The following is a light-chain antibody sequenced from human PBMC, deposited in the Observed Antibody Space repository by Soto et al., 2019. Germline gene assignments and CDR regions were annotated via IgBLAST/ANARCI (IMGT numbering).Light chain of an antibody. Sequence: EIVLTQSPATLSLSPGQRASLSCRASQSVSPYLAWYQQKPGQAPRLLIYGTSNRATGIPARFSGGGSGTDFTLTISSLEPEDFAVYYCQQRHSGWTFGHGTKVELK. CDR3: QQRHSGWT. J-gene: IGKJ1*01. V-gene: IGKV3-11*01. CDR2: GTS. CDR1: QSVSPY.